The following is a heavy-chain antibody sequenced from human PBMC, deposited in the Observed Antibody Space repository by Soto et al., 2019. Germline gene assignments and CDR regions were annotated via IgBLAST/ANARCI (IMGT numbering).Heavy chain of an antibody. V-gene: IGHV4-4*02. CDR1: GTSISSSYW. D-gene: IGHD2-21*01. CDR3: ATVPPRIVVVLAEFPT. Sequence: QVQLKQSGPGLVRPSGTLSLTCRVSGTSISSSYWWAWVRQSPGKGLEWIGEIYHNGITKYNPSLKSRVGMSIDKSNNQFSLILTSVTAADTAVYYCATVPPRIVVVLAEFPTWGQGTLVTVSS. J-gene: IGHJ4*02. CDR2: IYHNGIT.